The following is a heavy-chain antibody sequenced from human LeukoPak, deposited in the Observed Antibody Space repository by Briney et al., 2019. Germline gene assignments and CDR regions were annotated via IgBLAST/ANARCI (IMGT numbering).Heavy chain of an antibody. CDR1: GGSISSSSYY. CDR2: IYYSGST. Sequence: SETLSLTCTVSGGSISSSSYYWGWIRQPPGKGLEWIGSIYYSGSTYYNPSLKSRVAISVDTSKNQFSLKLSSVTAADTAVYYCARLVATFITGTTRDYWGQGTLVTVSS. D-gene: IGHD1-7*01. CDR3: ARLVATFITGTTRDY. V-gene: IGHV4-39*01. J-gene: IGHJ4*02.